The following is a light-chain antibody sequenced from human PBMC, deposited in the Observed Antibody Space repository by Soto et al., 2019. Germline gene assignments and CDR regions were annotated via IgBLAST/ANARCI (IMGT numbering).Light chain of an antibody. V-gene: IGKV1-5*01. Sequence: DIQMTQSPSTLSASVGDRVTITCRASQSIRSWLDWYQQKPGKAPRLLIYDASSLESGVPSRFSGSGSGTEFTLTISSLQPDEFATYYCQHYNSYWSLGQGTKVDIK. CDR2: DAS. CDR1: QSIRSW. J-gene: IGKJ1*01. CDR3: QHYNSYWS.